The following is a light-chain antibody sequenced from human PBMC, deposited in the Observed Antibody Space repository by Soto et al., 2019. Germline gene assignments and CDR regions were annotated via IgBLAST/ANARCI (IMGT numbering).Light chain of an antibody. J-gene: IGKJ1*01. Sequence: EIVLTQSPAPLSLSPGERSTLFCRASQSVSSYLAWYQQKHGQXPRXXIYDASNRATGIPARFSGSGSGTDLSITISSLEPEDFEVYYCQQRSDWPRTFGQGTKVDIK. CDR3: QQRSDWPRT. CDR1: QSVSSY. CDR2: DAS. V-gene: IGKV3-11*01.